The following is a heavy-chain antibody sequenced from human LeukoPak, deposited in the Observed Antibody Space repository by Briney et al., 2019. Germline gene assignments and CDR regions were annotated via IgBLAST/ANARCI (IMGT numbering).Heavy chain of an antibody. Sequence: GGSLRLSCAASGFTFSSYGMHWVRQAPGKGLEWVAVIWYDGSNKYYADSVKGRFTISRDNSKNTLYLQMNSLRAEDTAVYYCAKENSAVAGTGYFDYWGQGTLVTVSS. J-gene: IGHJ4*02. V-gene: IGHV3-33*06. CDR2: IWYDGSNK. D-gene: IGHD6-19*01. CDR3: AKENSAVAGTGYFDY. CDR1: GFTFSSYG.